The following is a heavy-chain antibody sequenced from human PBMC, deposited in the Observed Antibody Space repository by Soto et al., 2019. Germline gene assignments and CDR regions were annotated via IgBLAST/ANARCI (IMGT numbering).Heavy chain of an antibody. CDR2: IYSGGST. D-gene: IGHD2-2*01. CDR1: GFTFSSYT. V-gene: IGHV3-66*01. Sequence: SGGSLRLSCSASGFTFSSYTMHWVRQAPGEGQGLRRGKGLEWVSVIYSGGSTYYADSVKGRFTISRDNSKNTLYLQMNSLRAEDTAVYYCARITEGRGYCSSTSCSSFYFDYWGQGTLVTVSS. CDR3: ARITEGRGYCSSTSCSSFYFDY. J-gene: IGHJ4*02.